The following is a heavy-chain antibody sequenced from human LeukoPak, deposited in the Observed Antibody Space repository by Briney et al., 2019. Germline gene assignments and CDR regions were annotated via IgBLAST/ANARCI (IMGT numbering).Heavy chain of an antibody. CDR3: ASTPYYGSRGSGSISL. Sequence: PSETLSLTCTVSGRSISSSTYIWGWIRQPPGKGLEWIASVYYNGHTYFNSTLKSRITISIDTSKNQFSLNVRSVTAADTAVFYCASTPYYGSRGSGSISLWGQGTLVTVSS. CDR2: VYYNGHT. CDR1: GRSISSSTYI. D-gene: IGHD3-10*01. J-gene: IGHJ4*02. V-gene: IGHV4-39*01.